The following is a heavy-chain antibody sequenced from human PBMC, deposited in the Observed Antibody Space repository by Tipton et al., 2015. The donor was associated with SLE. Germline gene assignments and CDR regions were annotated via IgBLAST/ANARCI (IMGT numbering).Heavy chain of an antibody. CDR3: AKGGWWELPAFDY. V-gene: IGHV3-23*01. Sequence: SLRLSCAASGFTFSSYAMSCVRQAPGKGLEWVSAIRGSGGSTYYADSVKGRFTISRDNSKNTLYLQMNSLRAEDTAVYYCAKGGWWELPAFDYWGQGTLVTVSS. D-gene: IGHD1-26*01. CDR1: GFTFSSYA. CDR2: IRGSGGST. J-gene: IGHJ4*02.